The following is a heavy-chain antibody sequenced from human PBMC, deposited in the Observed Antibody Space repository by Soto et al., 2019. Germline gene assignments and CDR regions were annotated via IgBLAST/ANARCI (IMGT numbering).Heavy chain of an antibody. CDR2: ISYDGSNK. V-gene: IGHV3-30*18. Sequence: QVQLVESGGGVVQPGRSLRLSCAASGFTFSSYGMHWVRQAPGKGLEWVAVISYDGSNKYYADSVKGQFTISRDNSKNTLYLQMNSLRAEDTAVYYCAKGEWELLFWGQGTLVTVSS. D-gene: IGHD1-26*01. CDR1: GFTFSSYG. J-gene: IGHJ4*02. CDR3: AKGEWELLF.